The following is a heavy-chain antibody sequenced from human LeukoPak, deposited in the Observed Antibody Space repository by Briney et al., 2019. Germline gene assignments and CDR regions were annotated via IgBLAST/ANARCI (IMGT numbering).Heavy chain of an antibody. CDR3: ARGRIAVAGRRGWFDP. J-gene: IGHJ5*02. D-gene: IGHD6-19*01. Sequence: SETLSLTCAVYGGSFSGYYWSWIRQPPGKGLEWIGEINHSGSTNYNPSLKSRVTISVDTSKNQFSLKLSSVTAADTAVYYCARGRIAVAGRRGWFDPWGQGTLVTVSS. CDR2: INHSGST. V-gene: IGHV4-34*01. CDR1: GGSFSGYY.